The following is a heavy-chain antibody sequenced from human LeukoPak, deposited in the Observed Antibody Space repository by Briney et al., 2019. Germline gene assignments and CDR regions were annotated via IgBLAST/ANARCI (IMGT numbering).Heavy chain of an antibody. CDR2: ISSSSSYI. D-gene: IGHD3-22*01. Sequence: PGGSLRLSCAASGFTLSSHSMNLVRPAPGKGLEWVSSISSSSSYIYYADSVKGRFTISRDNAKNSLYLQMNSLRAEDTAVYYCARGGSSGYYLNTYMDVWGKGTTVTVSS. J-gene: IGHJ6*03. CDR1: GFTLSSHS. CDR3: ARGGSSGYYLNTYMDV. V-gene: IGHV3-21*01.